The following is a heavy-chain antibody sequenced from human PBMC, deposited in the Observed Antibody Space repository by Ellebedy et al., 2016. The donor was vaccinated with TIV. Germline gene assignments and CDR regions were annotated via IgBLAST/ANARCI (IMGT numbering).Heavy chain of an antibody. CDR3: ARDSAQLEPQNWFDP. V-gene: IGHV1-18*01. CDR2: VSPYDGNT. J-gene: IGHJ5*02. CDR1: GYTLMSYG. D-gene: IGHD1-1*01. Sequence: AASVKVSCKASGYTLMSYGICWVRQAPGQGLEWMGWVSPYDGNTNYAQKFQGRVTMTIDTSTSTGYMELRSLRSDDTAVYYCARDSAQLEPQNWFDPWGQGTLVTVSS.